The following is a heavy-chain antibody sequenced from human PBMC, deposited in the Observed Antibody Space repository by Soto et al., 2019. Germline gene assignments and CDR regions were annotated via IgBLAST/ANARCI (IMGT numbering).Heavy chain of an antibody. CDR2: IYYSGST. D-gene: IGHD1-7*01. J-gene: IGHJ4*02. Sequence: SETLSLTCTVSGGSISSYYWSWIRQPPGKGLEWIGYIYYSGSTNYNPSLKSRVTISVDTSKNQFSLKLSSVTAADTAVYYCARRYGTTFDYWDQGTLVTVSS. V-gene: IGHV4-59*01. CDR3: ARRYGTTFDY. CDR1: GGSISSYY.